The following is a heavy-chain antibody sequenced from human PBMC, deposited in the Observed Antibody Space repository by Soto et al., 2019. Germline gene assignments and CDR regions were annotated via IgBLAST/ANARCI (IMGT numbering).Heavy chain of an antibody. CDR3: ARGGSNDWQVAFDI. D-gene: IGHD3-9*01. CDR1: GGSFSTYY. J-gene: IGHJ3*02. CDR2: INHSGSN. Sequence: QLQQWGAGLLKPSENLSLTCVVSGGSFSTYYYNWIRQSPGKGLEWIGEINHSGSNNYSPSLKSRVTMSLDTSKNPFSLKLTSVTAADTAVYYCARGGSNDWQVAFDIWGQGTMVTVSS. V-gene: IGHV4-34*01.